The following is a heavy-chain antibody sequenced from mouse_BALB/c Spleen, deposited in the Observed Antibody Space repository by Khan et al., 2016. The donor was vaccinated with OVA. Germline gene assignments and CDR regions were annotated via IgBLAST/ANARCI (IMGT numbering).Heavy chain of an antibody. D-gene: IGHD3-3*01. CDR1: GYIFTSYW. CDR3: ARRAPDDAMDY. Sequence: QIQLVQSGAELVRPGASVKLSCKTSGYIFTSYWIHWVKQRSGQGLEWIARINPGTGITYYNEKFKGKSTLSADKSSSTAYMQLSSLKSEDSAVYAWARRAPDDAMDYWGQGTSVTVSA. J-gene: IGHJ4*01. V-gene: IGHV1S132*01. CDR2: INPGTGIT.